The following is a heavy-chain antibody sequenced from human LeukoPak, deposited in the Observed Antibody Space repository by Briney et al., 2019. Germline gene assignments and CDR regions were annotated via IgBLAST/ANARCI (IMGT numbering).Heavy chain of an antibody. CDR3: ARGRRVLYDSSGYSVPRNFDY. Sequence: GGSLRLSCAASGFTFSSYEMNWVRQAPGKGLEWVSYISSSGSTIYYADSVKGRFTISRDNAKNSLYLQMNSLRAEDTAVYYCARGRRVLYDSSGYSVPRNFDYWGQGTLVTVSS. V-gene: IGHV3-48*03. CDR2: ISSSGSTI. J-gene: IGHJ4*02. CDR1: GFTFSSYE. D-gene: IGHD3-22*01.